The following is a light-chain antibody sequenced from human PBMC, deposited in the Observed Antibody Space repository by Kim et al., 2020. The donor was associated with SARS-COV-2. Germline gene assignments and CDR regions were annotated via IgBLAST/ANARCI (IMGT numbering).Light chain of an antibody. Sequence: PEERGTLTCRASQSDSCYFAWYQQKPGQAPRLLIYDASNRATRIPARFSGSESGTDFTLTISSLEPEDFAVYYCQQLWTFGQGTKVDIK. V-gene: IGKV3-11*01. CDR2: DAS. CDR1: QSDSCY. CDR3: QQLWT. J-gene: IGKJ1*01.